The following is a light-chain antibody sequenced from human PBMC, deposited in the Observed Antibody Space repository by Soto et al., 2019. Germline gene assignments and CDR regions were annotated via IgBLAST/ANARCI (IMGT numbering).Light chain of an antibody. CDR3: SSHTPSSTLV. Sequence: QSALTQPASVSGSPGQSITISCTGTSSDVGGSNFVSWYQQHPGKAPKLMIYDVNNRPSGVPNRFSGSKSGNTASLTIFGLLAEDEADYYCSSHTPSSTLVFGGGTKLTVL. CDR1: SSDVGGSNF. J-gene: IGLJ2*01. V-gene: IGLV2-14*01. CDR2: DVN.